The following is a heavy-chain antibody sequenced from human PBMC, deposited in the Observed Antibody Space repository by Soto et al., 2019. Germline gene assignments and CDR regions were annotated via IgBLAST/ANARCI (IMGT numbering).Heavy chain of an antibody. CDR3: AKDQEWYYFDY. CDR2: ISYDGSNK. Sequence: GGSLRLSCAASGFTFSSYGMHWVRQAPGKGLEWVAVISYDGSNKYYADSVKGRFTISRDNSKNTLYLQMNSLRAEDTAVYYCAKDQEWYYFDYWGQGTLVTVSS. V-gene: IGHV3-30*18. CDR1: GFTFSSYG. J-gene: IGHJ4*02. D-gene: IGHD3-3*01.